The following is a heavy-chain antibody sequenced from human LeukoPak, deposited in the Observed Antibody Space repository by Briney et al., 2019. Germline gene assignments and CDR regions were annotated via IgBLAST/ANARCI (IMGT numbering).Heavy chain of an antibody. Sequence: SVKVSCKASGGTFSSYAISWVRQAPGQGLEWRGGIISIFGTANYAQKFQGRVTITADKSTSTAYMELSSLRAEDTAVYYCARLKSGNNWNDQMTFDYWGQGTLVTVSS. D-gene: IGHD1-1*01. CDR1: GGTFSSYA. CDR3: ARLKSGNNWNDQMTFDY. J-gene: IGHJ4*02. CDR2: IISIFGTA. V-gene: IGHV1-69*06.